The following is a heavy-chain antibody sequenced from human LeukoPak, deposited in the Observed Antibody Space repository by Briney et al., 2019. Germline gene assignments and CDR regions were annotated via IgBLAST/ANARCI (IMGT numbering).Heavy chain of an antibody. CDR3: ARDQVLVRHDFDY. CDR1: GFTFGSFW. J-gene: IGHJ4*02. V-gene: IGHV3-7*01. D-gene: IGHD6-13*01. CDR2: IKQDGSET. Sequence: PGESLRLSCAASGFTFGSFWMTWVRQAPGKGLEWVASIKQDGSETYYVDSVKGRFTISRDNAKNSLYLQMSSLRAEDTAVYYCARDQVLVRHDFDYWGQGTLVTVS.